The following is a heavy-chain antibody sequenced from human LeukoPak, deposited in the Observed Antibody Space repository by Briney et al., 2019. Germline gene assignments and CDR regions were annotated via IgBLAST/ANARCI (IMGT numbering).Heavy chain of an antibody. CDR3: AKDIYIAAAGGRGYGMDV. D-gene: IGHD6-13*01. V-gene: IGHV3-30*18. J-gene: IGHJ6*02. CDR1: GFTFSSYG. Sequence: GGSLRLSCAASGFTFSSYGMHWVRQAPGRGLEWVAVISYDGSNKYYTDSVKGRFTISRDNSKNTLYLQMNSLRAEDTAVYYCAKDIYIAAAGGRGYGMDVWGQGTTVTVSS. CDR2: ISYDGSNK.